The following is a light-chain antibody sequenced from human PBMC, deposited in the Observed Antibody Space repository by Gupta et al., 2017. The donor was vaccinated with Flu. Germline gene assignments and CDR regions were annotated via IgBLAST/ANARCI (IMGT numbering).Light chain of an antibody. CDR1: QSVGSS. J-gene: IGKJ1*01. CDR2: DAS. Sequence: EIVLTQSPATLSLSPGERATLSCRASQSVGSSLAWYQQKPGQAPRLLIYDASNRATGIPDRFSGSGSGTDFTLISSSREPEDFAVYYGQQRGSGWTFGQGTKVEI. CDR3: QQRGSGWT. V-gene: IGKV3-11*01.